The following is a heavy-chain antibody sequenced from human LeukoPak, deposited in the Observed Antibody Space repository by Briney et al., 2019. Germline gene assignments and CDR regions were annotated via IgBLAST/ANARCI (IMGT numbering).Heavy chain of an antibody. CDR3: ARQYGRLGAFDI. CDR1: GASISSSSYY. Sequence: SETLSLTCTVSGASISSSSYYWDWLRQPPGKGLEWIGSIYYSGSTYYNPSLKSRVTISVDTSKNQFSLKLSSVTAADTAVYYCARQYGRLGAFDIWGQGTMVTVSS. J-gene: IGHJ3*02. D-gene: IGHD3-16*01. V-gene: IGHV4-39*01. CDR2: IYYSGST.